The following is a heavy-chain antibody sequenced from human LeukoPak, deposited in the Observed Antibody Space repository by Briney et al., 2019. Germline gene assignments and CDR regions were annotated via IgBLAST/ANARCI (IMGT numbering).Heavy chain of an antibody. V-gene: IGHV4-34*01. CDR3: ARQGDYGDLY. Sequence: SETLSLTCAVYGGSFSGYYWSWIRQPPGKGLEWIGEINHSGSTNYNPSLRSRVTISVDTSKNQFSLKLSSVTAADTAVYYCARQGDYGDLYWGQGTLVTVSS. CDR1: GGSFSGYY. D-gene: IGHD4-17*01. CDR2: INHSGST. J-gene: IGHJ4*02.